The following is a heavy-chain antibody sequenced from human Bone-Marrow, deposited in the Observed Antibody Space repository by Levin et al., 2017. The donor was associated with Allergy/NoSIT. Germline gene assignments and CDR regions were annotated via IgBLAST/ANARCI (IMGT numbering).Heavy chain of an antibody. Sequence: SVKVSCKASGGSFSTYTIIWVRQAPGQGLEWMGGIIPMFGTPDNAQKFQDRVTITADESTSTVYMELSSLRSEDTAVYYCAREKGAGDLSLNYYGVDVWGQGTAVTVSS. CDR1: GGSFSTYT. CDR3: AREKGAGDLSLNYYGVDV. J-gene: IGHJ6*02. CDR2: IIPMFGTP. D-gene: IGHD1-26*01. V-gene: IGHV1-69*13.